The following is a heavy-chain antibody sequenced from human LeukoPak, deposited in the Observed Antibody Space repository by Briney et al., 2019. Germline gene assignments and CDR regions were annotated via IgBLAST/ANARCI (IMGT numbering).Heavy chain of an antibody. CDR2: INPNSGGT. CDR3: ARGATAGRFSLRPTGAYYMDV. D-gene: IGHD6-13*01. Sequence: ASVKVSCKASGYTFTNYAMNWVRQAPGQGLEWMGWINPNSGGTNCAQKFQGRVTMTRDTSINTAYVELSSLRFDDTAVYYCARGATAGRFSLRPTGAYYMDVWGKGTTVTVSS. CDR1: GYTFTNYA. J-gene: IGHJ6*03. V-gene: IGHV1-2*02.